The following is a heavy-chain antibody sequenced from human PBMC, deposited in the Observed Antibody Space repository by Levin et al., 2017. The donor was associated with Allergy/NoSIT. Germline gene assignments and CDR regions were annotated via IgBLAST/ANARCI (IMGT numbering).Heavy chain of an antibody. CDR2: IYPGDSDT. CDR3: ARVRGLRYFDWLLDY. CDR1: GYSFTSYW. J-gene: IGHJ4*02. V-gene: IGHV5-51*01. Sequence: GESLKISCKGSGYSFTSYWIGWVRQMPGKGLEWMGIIYPGDSDTRYSPSFQGQVTISADKSISTAYLQWSSLKASDTAMYYCARVRGLRYFDWLLDYWGQGTLVTVSS. D-gene: IGHD3-9*01.